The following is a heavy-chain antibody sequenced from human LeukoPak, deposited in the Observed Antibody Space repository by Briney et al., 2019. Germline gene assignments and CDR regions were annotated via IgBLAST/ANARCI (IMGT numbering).Heavy chain of an antibody. CDR3: ARTANFAAGYYIDY. CDR1: GFTFSSYT. CDR2: ISGSSRHK. J-gene: IGHJ4*02. V-gene: IGHV3-21*01. D-gene: IGHD6-13*01. Sequence: GSLRLSCAASGFTFSSYTMNWVRQAPGKGLEWVSSISGSSRHKYYADSVKGRFTISRDNAKKSLYQQMSSLRAEDTAVYYCARTANFAAGYYIDYWGQGTLVTISS.